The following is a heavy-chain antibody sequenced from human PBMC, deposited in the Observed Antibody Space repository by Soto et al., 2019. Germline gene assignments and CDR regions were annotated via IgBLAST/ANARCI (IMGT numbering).Heavy chain of an antibody. V-gene: IGHV4-34*01. Sequence: SETLSLTCAVYGGSFSGYYWSWIRQPPGKGLEWIGEINHSGSTNYNPSLKSRVTISVDTSKNQFSLKLSSVTAADTAVYYCARGLRYSSGPLIEVPCAQGTLVTGSS. J-gene: IGHJ5*02. CDR1: GGSFSGYY. CDR2: INHSGST. CDR3: ARGLRYSSGPLIEVP. D-gene: IGHD6-19*01.